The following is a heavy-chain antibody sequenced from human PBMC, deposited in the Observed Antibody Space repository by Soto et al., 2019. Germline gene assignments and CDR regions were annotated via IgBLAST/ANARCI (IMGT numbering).Heavy chain of an antibody. CDR2: IWYDGNNK. CDR3: ARDHRTSGGWFDP. D-gene: IGHD3-10*01. CDR1: GFTFSSHG. V-gene: IGHV3-33*01. Sequence: QVQLVESGGGVVQPGTSLRLSCAASGFTFSSHGMHWVRQAPGKGLEWVAVIWYDGNNKYYADSVKGRFIISRDNSKNTLDLQMNSLRAEDTAMYYCARDHRTSGGWFDPWGQGTLVTVSS. J-gene: IGHJ5*02.